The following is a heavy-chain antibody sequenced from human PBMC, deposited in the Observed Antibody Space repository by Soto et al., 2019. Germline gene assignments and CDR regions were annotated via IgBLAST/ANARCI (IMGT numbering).Heavy chain of an antibody. Sequence: QVQLVQSGAEVKKPGASVKVSCKASGYTFTSYYMHWVRQAPGQGLEWMGIINPSGGSTSYAQKFQGRVTMTRDTSTSTVYMELSSLSSEDTAVYYCARGKYSGSYDLPYYFDYWGQGTLVTVSS. CDR3: ARGKYSGSYDLPYYFDY. J-gene: IGHJ4*02. D-gene: IGHD1-26*01. CDR1: GYTFTSYY. V-gene: IGHV1-46*03. CDR2: INPSGGST.